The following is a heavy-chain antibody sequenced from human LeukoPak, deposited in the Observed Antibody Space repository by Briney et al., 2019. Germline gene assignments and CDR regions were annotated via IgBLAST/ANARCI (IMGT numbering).Heavy chain of an antibody. CDR2: ISKDGSDK. Sequence: GGSLRLSCAASGVTLSSFAMSWARQAPGKGLEWVAVISKDGSDKYYPGSVRGRFTISRDNSKNTIYLQMDSLRAEDTAIYYCARDYWWNYDYWGQGTLVTVSS. J-gene: IGHJ4*02. D-gene: IGHD1-7*01. V-gene: IGHV3-30-3*01. CDR1: GVTLSSFA. CDR3: ARDYWWNYDY.